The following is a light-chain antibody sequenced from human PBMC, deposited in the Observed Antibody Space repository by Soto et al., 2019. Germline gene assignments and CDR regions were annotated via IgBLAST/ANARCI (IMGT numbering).Light chain of an antibody. CDR1: SSGVGSYNF. CDR2: EAG. Sequence: QSALTQPASVSGSPGQSITISCTGTSSGVGSYNFVSWYQQHPGKAPKLMIFEAGKRPSGISNRFSGSKSGNTASLTISGLQAEDEADYYCCSYAGSRTWVFGGGTKLTVL. CDR3: CSYAGSRTWV. J-gene: IGLJ3*02. V-gene: IGLV2-23*01.